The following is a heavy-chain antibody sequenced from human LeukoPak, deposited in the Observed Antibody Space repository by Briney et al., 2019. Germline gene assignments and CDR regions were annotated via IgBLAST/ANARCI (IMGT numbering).Heavy chain of an antibody. V-gene: IGHV4-34*01. Sequence: SETLSLTCAVYGASFSENYWNWIRQPPGKVVEWNGETQHSGSTNYHRSFRSRVSIPVDTSKNQFFLSLNSVTAADTAVYYCARMQDSGASGWRLDPWGQGTLVTVSS. D-gene: IGHD2-21*02. CDR2: TQHSGST. CDR3: ARMQDSGASGWRLDP. J-gene: IGHJ5*02. CDR1: GASFSENY.